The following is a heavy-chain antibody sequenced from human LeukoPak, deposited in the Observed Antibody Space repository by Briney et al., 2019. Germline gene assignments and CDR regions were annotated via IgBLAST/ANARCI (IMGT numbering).Heavy chain of an antibody. CDR1: GFTFSSYS. CDR3: ARVFSSLDY. V-gene: IGHV3-7*01. J-gene: IGHJ4*02. Sequence: GGSLRLSCAASGFTFSSYSMNWVRQAPGKGLEWVANIKQDGSEKYYVDSVKGRFTISRDNAKNSLYLQMNSLRAEDTAVYYCARVFSSLDYWGQGTLVTVSS. CDR2: IKQDGSEK. D-gene: IGHD6-13*01.